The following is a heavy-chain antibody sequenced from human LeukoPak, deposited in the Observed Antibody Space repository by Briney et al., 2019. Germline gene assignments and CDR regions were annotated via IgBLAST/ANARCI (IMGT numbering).Heavy chain of an antibody. D-gene: IGHD2-15*01. CDR1: GFTFSSYG. CDR3: AKTLGYCSGGSCYSGVIDY. CDR2: ISGSGGST. J-gene: IGHJ4*02. V-gene: IGHV3-23*01. Sequence: PGGTLRLSCAASGFTFSSYGMSWVRQAPGKGLEWVSAISGSGGSTYYADSMKGRFTISRDNSKNTLYLQMNSLRAEDTAVYYCAKTLGYCSGGSCYSGVIDYWGQGTLVTVPS.